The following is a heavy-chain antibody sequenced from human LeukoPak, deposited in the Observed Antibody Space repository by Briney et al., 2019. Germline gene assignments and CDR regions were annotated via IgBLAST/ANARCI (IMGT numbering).Heavy chain of an antibody. D-gene: IGHD3-22*01. J-gene: IGHJ4*02. Sequence: PSETLSLTCTVSGYSISSGYYWGWIRQPPGKGLEWIGSIYHSGSTYYNPSLKSRVTISVDTSKNQFSLKLSSVTAADTAVYYCARITYYYDSSGSDWGQGTLVTVSS. CDR3: ARITYYYDSSGSD. CDR1: GYSISSGYY. V-gene: IGHV4-38-2*02. CDR2: IYHSGST.